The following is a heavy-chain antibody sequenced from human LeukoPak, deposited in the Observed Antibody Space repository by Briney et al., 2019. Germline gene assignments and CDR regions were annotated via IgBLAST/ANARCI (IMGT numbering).Heavy chain of an antibody. V-gene: IGHV1-2*02. D-gene: IGHD6-13*01. CDR2: INPNSGVT. CDR1: GYTFTDYY. J-gene: IGHJ5*02. CDR3: ASRVGQQQGFDP. Sequence: ASVKVSCKTSGYTFTDYYIQWVRKAPGQGPERMGWINPNSGVTNYAQKFQGRVSRTGDTSNSTGYLELSRLTSDDTALYYCASRVGQQQGFDPWGQGTLVTVSS.